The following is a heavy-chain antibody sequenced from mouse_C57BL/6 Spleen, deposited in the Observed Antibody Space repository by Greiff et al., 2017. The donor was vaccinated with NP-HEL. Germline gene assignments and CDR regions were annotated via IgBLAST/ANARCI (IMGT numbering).Heavy chain of an antibody. Sequence: QVQLKESGPGLVQPSQSLSITCTVSGFSLTSYGVHWVRQSPGKGLEWLGVIWRGGSTDYNAAFMSRLSITKDNSKSQVFFNMNSRQADDTAIYYGAKGQGSSYWYFDVWGTGTAVTVAS. D-gene: IGHD1-1*01. CDR2: IWRGGST. J-gene: IGHJ1*03. CDR1: GFSLTSYG. CDR3: AKGQGSSYWYFDV. V-gene: IGHV2-5*01.